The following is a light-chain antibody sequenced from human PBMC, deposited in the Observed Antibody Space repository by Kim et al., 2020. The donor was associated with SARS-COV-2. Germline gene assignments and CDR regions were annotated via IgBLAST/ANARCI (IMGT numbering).Light chain of an antibody. CDR1: KSNVGNNP. CDR3: AAWDGSLNVWV. J-gene: IGLJ3*02. CDR2: GDG. V-gene: IGLV1-44*01. Sequence: QSVLTQPPSASGTPGQRVTISCSGSKSNVGNNPVNWYQQFPGTAPKLLIYGDGQRPSGVLDRFSGSKSGTSASLAIGGLHSEDEADYYCAAWDGSLNVWVFGGGTQLTVL.